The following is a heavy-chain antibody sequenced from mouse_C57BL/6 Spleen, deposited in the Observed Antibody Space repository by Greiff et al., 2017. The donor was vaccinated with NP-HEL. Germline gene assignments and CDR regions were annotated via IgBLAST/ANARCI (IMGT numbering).Heavy chain of an antibody. CDR3: TRGEGLRRDHFDY. CDR1: GFTFSSYA. V-gene: IGHV5-9-1*02. J-gene: IGHJ2*01. D-gene: IGHD2-4*01. Sequence: DVHLVESGEGLVKPGGSLKLSCAASGFTFSSYAMSWVRQTPEKRLEWVAYISSGGDYIYYADTVKGRFTIPRDNARNTLYLQMSSLKSEDTAMYYCTRGEGLRRDHFDYWGQGTTLTVSS. CDR2: ISSGGDYI.